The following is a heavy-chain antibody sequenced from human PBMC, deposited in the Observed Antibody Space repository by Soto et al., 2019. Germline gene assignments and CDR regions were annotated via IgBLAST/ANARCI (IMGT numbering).Heavy chain of an antibody. D-gene: IGHD4-17*01. V-gene: IGHV1-46*01. CDR1: GYTFTSYY. CDR3: AREARYGDYSYYYYYGMDV. CDR2: INPSGGST. Sequence: ASVKVSCKASGYTFTSYYMHWVRQAPGQGLEWMGIINPSGGSTSYAQKFQGRVTMTRDTSMSTVYMELSSLRSEDTAVYYCAREARYGDYSYYYYYGMDVWGQGTTVTVSS. J-gene: IGHJ6*02.